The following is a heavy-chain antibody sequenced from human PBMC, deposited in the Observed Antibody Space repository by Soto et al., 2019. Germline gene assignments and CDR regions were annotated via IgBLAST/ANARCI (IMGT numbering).Heavy chain of an antibody. CDR3: ARPNLIRYAGGWDY. Sequence: KVTGKGSGKRCTYYWMGWVRQITGKGLEWMGIIYPCDSDTRYSPSFQGQVTISADKSISTAYLQWSSLKASDTAMYYCARPNLIRYAGGWDYWGQGTLVPVSS. CDR2: IYPCDSDT. CDR1: GKRCTYYW. V-gene: IGHV5-51*01. J-gene: IGHJ4*02. D-gene: IGHD6-19*01.